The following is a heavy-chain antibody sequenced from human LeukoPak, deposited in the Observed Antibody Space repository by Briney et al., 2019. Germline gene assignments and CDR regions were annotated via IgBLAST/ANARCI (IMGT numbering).Heavy chain of an antibody. CDR2: INPNSGGT. V-gene: IGHV1-2*02. Sequence: ASVKVSCKASGYTFTGYYMHWVRQAPGQGLEWMGWINPNSGGTNYAQKFQGRVTMTRDTSISTAYMELRSLTSDDTAVYYCARDTMVTANWFDPWGQGTLVTVSS. CDR1: GYTFTGYY. J-gene: IGHJ5*02. D-gene: IGHD2-21*02. CDR3: ARDTMVTANWFDP.